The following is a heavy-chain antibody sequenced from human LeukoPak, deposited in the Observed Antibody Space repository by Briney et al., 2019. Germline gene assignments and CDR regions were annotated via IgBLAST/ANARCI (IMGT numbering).Heavy chain of an antibody. CDR1: GFTFSSYG. D-gene: IGHD3-22*01. CDR2: ISYDGSNK. CDR3: AKGGSMIVVVIADY. V-gene: IGHV3-30*18. Sequence: PGGSLRLSCAASGFTFSSYGMHWVRQAPGKGLEGVAVISYDGSNKYYADSVKGRFTISRDNSKNTLYLQMNSLRAEDTAVYYCAKGGSMIVVVIADYWGQGTLVTVSS. J-gene: IGHJ4*02.